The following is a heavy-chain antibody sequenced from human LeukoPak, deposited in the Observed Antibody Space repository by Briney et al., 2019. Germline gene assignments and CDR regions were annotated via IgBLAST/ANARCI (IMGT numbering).Heavy chain of an antibody. Sequence: GGSLRLSCAASGFTFSTYAMSWVCQAPGKGLEWVSGVRGSGTDTNYADSVKGRFTISRDNSKNTLYLQMNSLRAEDTAIYYCAKTSRANSAYDSPFDYWGQGTLVTVSS. CDR2: VRGSGTDT. CDR3: AKTSRANSAYDSPFDY. V-gene: IGHV3-23*01. J-gene: IGHJ4*02. D-gene: IGHD5-12*01. CDR1: GFTFSTYA.